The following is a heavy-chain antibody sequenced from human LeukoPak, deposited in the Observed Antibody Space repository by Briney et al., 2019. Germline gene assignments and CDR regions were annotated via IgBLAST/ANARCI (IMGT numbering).Heavy chain of an antibody. CDR1: GYTFTSYD. D-gene: IGHD3-3*01. CDR3: ARGVERTIFGVVIPVPYYYDMDV. CDR2: MNPNSGNT. V-gene: IGHV1-8*01. J-gene: IGHJ6*03. Sequence: ASVKVSCKASGYTFTSYDINWVRQATGQGLEWMGWMNPNSGNTGYAQEFQGRVTMTRNTSISTAYMELSSLRSEDTAVYYCARGVERTIFGVVIPVPYYYDMDVWGKGTTVTVPS.